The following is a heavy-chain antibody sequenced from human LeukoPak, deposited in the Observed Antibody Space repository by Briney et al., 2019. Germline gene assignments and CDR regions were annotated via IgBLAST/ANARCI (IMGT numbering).Heavy chain of an antibody. CDR2: IKGDGSEK. Sequence: GGSLRLSCAASGFTFSTYWMSWVRQAPGKGLEWVANIKGDGSEKNYVGSVKGRFTISRDNAKNSLYLQMNSLRAEDTAVYYYAKDSPFGGNWGQGTLVTVSS. CDR1: GFTFSTYW. CDR3: AKDSPFGGN. J-gene: IGHJ4*02. V-gene: IGHV3-7*01. D-gene: IGHD1-26*01.